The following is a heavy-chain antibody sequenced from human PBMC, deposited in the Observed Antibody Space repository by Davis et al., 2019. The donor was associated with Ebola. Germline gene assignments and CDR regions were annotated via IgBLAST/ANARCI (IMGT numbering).Heavy chain of an antibody. J-gene: IGHJ6*02. CDR3: ARSDGEVVTAIWGVDYYGMDV. CDR2: INPSGGST. D-gene: IGHD2-21*02. V-gene: IGHV1-46*03. CDR1: GYTFTSYY. Sequence: ASVKVSCKASGYTFTSYYMHWVRQAPGQGLEWMGIINPSGGSTSYAQKFQGRVTMTRDTSTSTVYMELSSLRSEDTAVYYCARSDGEVVTAIWGVDYYGMDVWGQGTTVTVSS.